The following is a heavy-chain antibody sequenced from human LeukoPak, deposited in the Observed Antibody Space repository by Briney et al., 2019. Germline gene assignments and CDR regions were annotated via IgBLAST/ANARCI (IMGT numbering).Heavy chain of an antibody. CDR1: GYSNSSGYY. Sequence: SETLSLTCTVSGYSNSSGYYWGWIRQPPGKGLEWIGSIYHSGSTYYNPSLKSRVTMSVDTSKNQFSLKLSSVTAADTAVYYCARVRYNWNYAFDYWGQGTLVTVSS. V-gene: IGHV4-38-2*02. J-gene: IGHJ4*02. CDR3: ARVRYNWNYAFDY. CDR2: IYHSGST. D-gene: IGHD1-7*01.